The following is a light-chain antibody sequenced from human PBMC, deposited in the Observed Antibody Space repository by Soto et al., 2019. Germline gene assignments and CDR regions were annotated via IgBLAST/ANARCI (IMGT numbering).Light chain of an antibody. CDR2: DVN. CDR3: CSYAGSYSYA. Sequence: LTQPRSVSGSPGQSVTISCTGTSSDVGGFNSVSWYQQHPGKAPKLMIYDVNKRPSGVPDRFSGSKSGSTASLTISGLQAEDEADYYCCSYAGSYSYAFATGTKVTVL. J-gene: IGLJ1*01. V-gene: IGLV2-11*01. CDR1: SSDVGGFNS.